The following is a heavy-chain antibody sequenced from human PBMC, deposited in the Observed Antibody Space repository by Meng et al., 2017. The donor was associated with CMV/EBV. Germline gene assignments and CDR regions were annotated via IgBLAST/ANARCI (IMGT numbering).Heavy chain of an antibody. CDR3: ARDCSSTTGGMDV. V-gene: IGHV3-7*01. Sequence: GGSLRLSCAASGFTFDDYGMSWVRQAPGKGLEWVANIKQDGSEKYYVDSVKGRFTISRDNAKNSLYLQMNSLRAEDTAVYYCARDCSSTTGGMDVWGQGTTVTVSS. CDR2: IKQDGSEK. D-gene: IGHD2-2*01. J-gene: IGHJ6*02. CDR1: GFTFDDYG.